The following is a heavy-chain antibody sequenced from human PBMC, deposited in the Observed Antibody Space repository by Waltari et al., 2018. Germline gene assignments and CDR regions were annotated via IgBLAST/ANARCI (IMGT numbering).Heavy chain of an antibody. CDR3: AGGSGDLDI. V-gene: IGHV1-8*03. J-gene: IGHJ3*02. CDR2: MNTNSGNT. CDR1: GYSFRRSD. Sequence: QVQLEQSGAEMVKPGASVRVSCKASGYSFRRSDISWVRQAPGQGLEWMGWMNTNSGNTGYAEKCQGRVTITRNTSINTAYMDLSGLRSEDTAVYYCAGGSGDLDIWGQGTMVTVSS. D-gene: IGHD2-21*01.